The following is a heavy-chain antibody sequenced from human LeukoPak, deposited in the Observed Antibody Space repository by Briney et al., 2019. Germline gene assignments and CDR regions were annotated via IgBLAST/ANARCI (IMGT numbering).Heavy chain of an antibody. V-gene: IGHV3-23*01. J-gene: IGHJ6*03. D-gene: IGHD3-16*02. Sequence: GGSLRLSCAASGFTFRNYAMSWVRQAPGKGLAWVSSINNGGENTYYEDSVKGRFTISRDNYKNTLYFQMNSLGAEDTAVYFCARVYGGSYHYYYYMDVWGKGITVTVSS. CDR1: GFTFRNYA. CDR3: ARVYGGSYHYYYYMDV. CDR2: INNGGENT.